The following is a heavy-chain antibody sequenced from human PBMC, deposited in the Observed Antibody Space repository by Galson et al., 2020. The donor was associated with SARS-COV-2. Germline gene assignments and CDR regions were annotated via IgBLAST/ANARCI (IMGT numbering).Heavy chain of an antibody. CDR3: VKDRRRATVDSPFYFES. D-gene: IGHD4-4*01. CDR2: ISWDGETA. CDR1: GFRFDDYT. V-gene: IGHV3-43*01. J-gene: IGHJ4*02. Sequence: GGSLRLSCEASGFRFDDYTMHWVRQRPGKGLQWVSLISWDGETAYYAESMEGRFTISRDNSKNSLVLQMNSLRTEDTALYYCVKDRRRATVDSPFYFESWGQGTLVTVSS.